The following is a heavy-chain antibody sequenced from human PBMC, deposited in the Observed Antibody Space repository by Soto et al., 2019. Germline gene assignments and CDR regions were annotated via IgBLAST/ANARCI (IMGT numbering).Heavy chain of an antibody. CDR3: ARDLGLRASGGAAY. J-gene: IGHJ4*02. D-gene: IGHD4-17*01. CDR1: GFTFSSYA. CDR2: ISSNGGST. V-gene: IGHV3-64*01. Sequence: GGSLRLSCAASGFTFSSYAMHWVRQAPGKGLEYVSAISSNGGSTYYANSVKGRFTISRDNSKNTLYLQMGSLRAEDMAVYYCARDLGLRASGGAAYWGQGTLVTVSS.